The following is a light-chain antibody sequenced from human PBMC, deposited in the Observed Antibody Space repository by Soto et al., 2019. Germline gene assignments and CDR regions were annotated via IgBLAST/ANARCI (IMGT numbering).Light chain of an antibody. J-gene: IGLJ1*01. CDR2: EVN. CDR3: ASYTSISTFV. CDR1: NSDVGTYNY. V-gene: IGLV2-14*01. Sequence: QSALTQPRSVSGSPGQSVTISCTGTNSDVGTYNYVSWYQQHPVKAPKLMIYEVNNRPSGVSNRFSGSKSGNTASLTISGLQAEDEADYYCASYTSISTFVFGTGTKVTVL.